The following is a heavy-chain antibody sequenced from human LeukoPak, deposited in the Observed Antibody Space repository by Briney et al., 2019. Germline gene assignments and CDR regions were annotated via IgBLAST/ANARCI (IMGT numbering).Heavy chain of an antibody. D-gene: IGHD2-2*01. V-gene: IGHV1-46*01. J-gene: IGHJ4*02. CDR1: GYTFTNYY. CDR3: ARDLPRGPANY. Sequence: ASVKVSCKASGYTFTNYYLHWVRQGPGQGLEWMGITNPNDGSTSYGQKFQGRVTMTRDTSTSTVYMDVSSLRSEDTAVYYCARDLPRGPANYWGQGTLVTVSS. CDR2: TNPNDGST.